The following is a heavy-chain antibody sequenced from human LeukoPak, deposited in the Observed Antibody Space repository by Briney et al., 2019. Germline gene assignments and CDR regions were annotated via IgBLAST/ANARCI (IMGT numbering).Heavy chain of an antibody. CDR3: ARGFAYGDTGSFDY. CDR2: IYYSEST. J-gene: IGHJ4*02. V-gene: IGHV4-59*01. D-gene: IGHD4-17*01. Sequence: SETLSLTCTVSGGSISSYYWSWIRQPPGKGLEWIGYIYYSESTTYNPSLKSRVAMSVDTSKNQFSLKLSSVTAADTAVYYCARGFAYGDTGSFDYWGQGTLVTVSS. CDR1: GGSISSYY.